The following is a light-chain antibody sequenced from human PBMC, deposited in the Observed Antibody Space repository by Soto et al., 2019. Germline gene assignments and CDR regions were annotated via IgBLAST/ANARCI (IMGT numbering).Light chain of an antibody. J-gene: IGLJ3*02. CDR1: SSDIGGYDY. CDR3: SSYAGSSTWV. CDR2: EVS. V-gene: IGLV2-14*01. Sequence: QSVLTQPASVSGSPGQSITISCTGTSSDIGGYDYVSWYQQHPGKVPKLMIFEVSNRPSGVSYRFSGSKSGNTASLTISGLQAEDEADYYCSSYAGSSTWVFGGGTKVTVL.